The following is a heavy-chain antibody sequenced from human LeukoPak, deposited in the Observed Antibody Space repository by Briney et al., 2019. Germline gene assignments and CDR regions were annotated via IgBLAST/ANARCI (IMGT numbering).Heavy chain of an antibody. J-gene: IGHJ4*02. CDR3: ARAYYDILTGYPTYYFDY. Sequence: SQTLSLTCTVSGGSISSGDYYWSWIRQPPGKGLEWIGYIYYSGSTYYNPSLKSRVTISVDTSKNQFSLKLSSVTAADTAVYYCARAYYDILTGYPTYYFDYWGQGTLVTVSS. CDR1: GGSISSGDYY. CDR2: IYYSGST. D-gene: IGHD3-9*01. V-gene: IGHV4-30-4*01.